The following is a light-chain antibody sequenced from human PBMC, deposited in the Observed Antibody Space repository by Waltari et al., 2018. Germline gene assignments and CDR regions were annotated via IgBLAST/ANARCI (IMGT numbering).Light chain of an antibody. V-gene: IGLV2-14*03. Sequence: SALTHPPSVSGSPGQSIPISSPGPTSAFGAYKFVSWYQQPPGKAPKLMIHDVSNRPAGVSNRFSGSKSGNTASLTISGLQTEDEADYYCSSYTISRTRVFGGGTKLTVL. J-gene: IGLJ3*02. CDR3: SSYTISRTRV. CDR1: TSAFGAYKF. CDR2: DVS.